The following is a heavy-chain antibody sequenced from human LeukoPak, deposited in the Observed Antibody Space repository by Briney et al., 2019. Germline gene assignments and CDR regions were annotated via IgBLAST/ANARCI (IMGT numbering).Heavy chain of an antibody. J-gene: IGHJ4*02. CDR3: ARDTYNWNDGGFDY. CDR2: ISWNSGSI. D-gene: IGHD1-20*01. CDR1: GFTFDDYA. Sequence: GGSLRLSCAASGFTFDDYAMHWVRQAPGKGLEWVSGISWNSGSIGYADSVKGRFTISRDNAKNSLYLQMNSLRAEDTAVYYCARDTYNWNDGGFDYWGQGTLVTVSS. V-gene: IGHV3-9*01.